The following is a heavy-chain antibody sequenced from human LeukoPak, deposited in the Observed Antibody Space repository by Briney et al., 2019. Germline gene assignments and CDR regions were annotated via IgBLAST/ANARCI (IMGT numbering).Heavy chain of an antibody. D-gene: IGHD1-26*01. CDR2: ISSSSSYI. CDR1: GFTFSSYS. CDR3: ARYGRSYYGDY. J-gene: IGHJ4*02. Sequence: GGSLRLSCAASGFTFSSYSMNWVRQAPGKGLEWASSISSSSSYIYYADSVKGRFTISRDNAKNSLYLQMNSLRAEDTAVYYCARYGRSYYGDYWGQGTLVTVSS. V-gene: IGHV3-21*01.